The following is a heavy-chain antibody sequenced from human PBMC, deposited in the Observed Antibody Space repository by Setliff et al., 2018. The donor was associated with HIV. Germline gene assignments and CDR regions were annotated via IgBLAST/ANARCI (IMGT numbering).Heavy chain of an antibody. CDR2: IIPIFDRT. Sequence: ASVKVSCKASGYTLSSHALSWVRQAPGQGLEWMGGIIPIFDRTNYAQKFQGRVTITADESTSTAYMELSSLRSEDTAVYYCARTVRPSYYYYYYMDVWGKGTTVTVSS. CDR3: ARTVRPSYYYYYYMDV. CDR1: GYTLSSHA. V-gene: IGHV1-69*13. J-gene: IGHJ6*03. D-gene: IGHD3-10*02.